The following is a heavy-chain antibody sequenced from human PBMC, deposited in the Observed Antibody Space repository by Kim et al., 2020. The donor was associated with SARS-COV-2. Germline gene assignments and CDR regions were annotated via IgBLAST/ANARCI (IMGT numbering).Heavy chain of an antibody. V-gene: IGHV3-23*01. CDR2: ISGSGEST. D-gene: IGHD6-19*01. Sequence: GGSLRLSCVASGFTFNNYAMSWVRQAPGKGLEWVSGISGSGESTTYADSVKGRFTISRDNSKNTLYLQMDRLRVDDTAVYYCAEISSGSSGWFGYLQHWGQGTLVTVSS. CDR3: AEISSGSSGWFGYLQH. J-gene: IGHJ1*01. CDR1: GFTFNNYA.